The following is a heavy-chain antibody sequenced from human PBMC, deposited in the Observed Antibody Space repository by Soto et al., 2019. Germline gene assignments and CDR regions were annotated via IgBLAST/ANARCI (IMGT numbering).Heavy chain of an antibody. J-gene: IGHJ4*02. CDR1: GFTFTSSA. Sequence: ASVNVSCKASGFTFTSSAVQWVRQARGQRLEWIGWIVVGSGNTNYAQKFQERVTITRDMSTSTAYMELSSLRSEDTAVYYCAALYDSSGLPIDYWGQGTLVTVSS. CDR2: IVVGSGNT. D-gene: IGHD3-22*01. CDR3: AALYDSSGLPIDY. V-gene: IGHV1-58*01.